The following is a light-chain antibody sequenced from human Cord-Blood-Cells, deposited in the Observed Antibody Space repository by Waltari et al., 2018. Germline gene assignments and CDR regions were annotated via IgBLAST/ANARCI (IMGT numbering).Light chain of an antibody. CDR1: SSDVGGYNY. CDR2: DAS. CDR3: SSYTSSSTLV. V-gene: IGLV2-14*03. J-gene: IGLJ3*02. Sequence: QSALTQHASVSGSPGQSITISCTGTSSDVGGYNYVSWYQQHPGKAPKLMIYDASNRPSGVSKRFSGSKSGNTASLTISGLQAEDEADYYCSSYTSSSTLVFGGGTKLTVL.